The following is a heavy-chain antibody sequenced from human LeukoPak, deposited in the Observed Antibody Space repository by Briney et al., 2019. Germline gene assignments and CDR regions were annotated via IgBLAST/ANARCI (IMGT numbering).Heavy chain of an antibody. CDR2: IIPIFGTA. J-gene: IGHJ4*02. V-gene: IGHV1-69*06. CDR1: GGTFSSYA. D-gene: IGHD2-2*01. CDR3: ARADCSSTSCPFDY. Sequence: SVKVSCKASGGTFSSYAISWVRQAPGQGLEWMGGIIPIFGTANYAQKFQGRVTITADKSTSTAYMKLSSLRSEDTAVYYCARADCSSTSCPFDYWGQGTLVTVSS.